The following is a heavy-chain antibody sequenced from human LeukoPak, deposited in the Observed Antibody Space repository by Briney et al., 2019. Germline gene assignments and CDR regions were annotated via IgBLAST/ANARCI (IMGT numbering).Heavy chain of an antibody. J-gene: IGHJ4*02. CDR3: ARAPDGYYYDSSGYYSRGEDY. Sequence: ASVKVSCKASGYTFTSYGISWVRQAPGQGLEWMGWISAYNGNTNYAQKLQGRVTMTTDTSTSTAYMELRSLRSDDTAVYYCARAPDGYYYDSSGYYSRGEDYWGQGTLVTVSS. CDR2: ISAYNGNT. V-gene: IGHV1-18*01. CDR1: GYTFTSYG. D-gene: IGHD3-22*01.